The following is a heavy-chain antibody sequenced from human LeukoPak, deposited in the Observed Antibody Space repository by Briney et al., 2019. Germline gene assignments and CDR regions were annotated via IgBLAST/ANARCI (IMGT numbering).Heavy chain of an antibody. CDR3: ARGNCSGGSCYYGY. CDR1: GGSVSSGSYY. Sequence: SETLSLTCTVSGGSVSSGSYYWSWIRQPPGKGLEWIGYIYYSGSTNYNPSLKSRVTISVDTSKNQFSLKLSSVTAADTAVYYCARGNCSGGSCYYGYWGQGTLVTVSS. D-gene: IGHD2-15*01. CDR2: IYYSGST. J-gene: IGHJ4*02. V-gene: IGHV4-61*01.